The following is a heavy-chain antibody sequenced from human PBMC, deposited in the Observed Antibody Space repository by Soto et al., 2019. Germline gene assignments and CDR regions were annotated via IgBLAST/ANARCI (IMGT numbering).Heavy chain of an antibody. CDR1: GDSMSSGAYH. CDR3: ARDRGLVVVAATDP. Sequence: QVQLQESGPGLVKPSQTLSLTCTVSGDSMSSGAYHWTWIRQHPGKGLEWIGYISYSGSTYYNPSLKSRLTIAVDTSKKQLSLKLSSVTAADTAIYYCARDRGLVVVAATDPWGQGTLVTVSS. CDR2: ISYSGST. V-gene: IGHV4-31*03. D-gene: IGHD2-15*01. J-gene: IGHJ5*02.